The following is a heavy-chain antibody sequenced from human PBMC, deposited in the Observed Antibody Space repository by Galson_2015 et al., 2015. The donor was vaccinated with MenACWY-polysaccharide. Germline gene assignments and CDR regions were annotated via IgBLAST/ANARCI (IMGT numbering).Heavy chain of an antibody. V-gene: IGHV3-48*01. CDR1: GFSFPNYD. CDR2: ISSRSTSI. D-gene: IGHD6-13*01. J-gene: IGHJ1*01. CDR3: AKDAIAGIVLTPLRLPLQR. Sequence: LRLSCAASGFSFPNYDMDWVRQAPGRGLEWVSFISSRSTSIYYADSVKGRFSISRDNAKNSLYLQMNSLRAEDTAIYYCAKDAIAGIVLTPLRLPLQRWGQGTLVAVSS.